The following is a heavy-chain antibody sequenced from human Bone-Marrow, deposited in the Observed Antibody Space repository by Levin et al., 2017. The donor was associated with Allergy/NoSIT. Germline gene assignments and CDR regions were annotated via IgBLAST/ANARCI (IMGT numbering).Heavy chain of an antibody. CDR2: ISSTGGTI. CDR1: GFTFSSYR. D-gene: IGHD2-2*01. CDR3: AREARRGRDGGYCSSTSCPSFFDY. J-gene: IGHJ4*02. Sequence: LSLTCAASGFTFSSYRINWVRQAPGKGLEWVSYISSTGGTISYADSVKGRFSISRDNAKNSLFLQMNSLRDEDTAVYYCAREARRGRDGGYCSSTSCPSFFDYWGQGTLVTVSS. V-gene: IGHV3-48*02.